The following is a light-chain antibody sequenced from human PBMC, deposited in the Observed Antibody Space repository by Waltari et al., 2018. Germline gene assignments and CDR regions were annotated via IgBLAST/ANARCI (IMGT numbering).Light chain of an antibody. V-gene: IGKV1-12*01. CDR1: QGISNW. CDR2: AAS. Sequence: DIQLTQSPSSVSASVGDRVPITCRASQGISNWLAWYQQKPGKAPKFLIYAASTLQSGVPARFSGSGTVTECTLTISSLHPEDVAPYYCQQANSFPRTVGGGTKVEIK. CDR3: QQANSFPRT. J-gene: IGKJ4*01.